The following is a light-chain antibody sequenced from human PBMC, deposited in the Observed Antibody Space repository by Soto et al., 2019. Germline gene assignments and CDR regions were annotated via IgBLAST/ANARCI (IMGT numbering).Light chain of an antibody. CDR1: QSISSG. CDR2: HAS. Sequence: DIQMTQSPSTLSASLGDRVTITCRASQSISSGLAWYQQKPGTAPKLLIYHASTLESGVPSRFSGSGSGTEFTLTISSLQPDDFATYYCQQYNSYSFGQGTKVDIK. V-gene: IGKV1-5*01. J-gene: IGKJ1*01. CDR3: QQYNSYS.